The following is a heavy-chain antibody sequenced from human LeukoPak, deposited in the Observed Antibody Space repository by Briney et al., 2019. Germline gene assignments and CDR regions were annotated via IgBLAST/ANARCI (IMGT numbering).Heavy chain of an antibody. D-gene: IGHD6-13*01. J-gene: IGHJ4*02. V-gene: IGHV4-39*01. CDR3: ARPRYSSSWAFDY. CDR1: GGSISSSSYY. Sequence: SETLSLTCTVSGGSISSSSYYWGWIRQPPGKGLEWIGSIYYSGSTYYNPSLKSRVTISVDTSKNQFSLKLSSVTAADTAVYYCARPRYSSSWAFDYWGQGTQVTVSS. CDR2: IYYSGST.